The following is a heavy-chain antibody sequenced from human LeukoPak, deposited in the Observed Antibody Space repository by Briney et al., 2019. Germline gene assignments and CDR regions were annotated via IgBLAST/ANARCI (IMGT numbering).Heavy chain of an antibody. J-gene: IGHJ4*02. D-gene: IGHD1-26*01. V-gene: IGHV4-4*09. CDR1: GASIGSYY. CDR2: IYTSGST. CDR3: ARHYSGSYSPFDY. Sequence: SETLSLTCTVSGASIGSYYWSWIRQPPGKGLEWIGFIYTSGSTNYNPSLKSRVTISVDTSKNQFTSKNQFSLKLTSVTAADTAVYYCARHYSGSYSPFDYWGQGTLVTVSS.